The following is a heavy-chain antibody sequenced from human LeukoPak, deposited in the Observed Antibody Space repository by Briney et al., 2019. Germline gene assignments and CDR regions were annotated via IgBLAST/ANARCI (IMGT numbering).Heavy chain of an antibody. V-gene: IGHV3-9*01. CDR1: GFTFDDYA. D-gene: IGHD6-13*01. J-gene: IGHJ4*02. CDR2: ISWNSGSI. CDR3: AKGSSLYVDY. Sequence: TGGSLRLSCAASGFTFDDYAMHWVRQAPGKGLEWVSGISWNSGSIGYADSVKGRFTISRDNAKNSLYLQMNSLRAEDTALYYCAKGSSLYVDYWGQGTLVTVSS.